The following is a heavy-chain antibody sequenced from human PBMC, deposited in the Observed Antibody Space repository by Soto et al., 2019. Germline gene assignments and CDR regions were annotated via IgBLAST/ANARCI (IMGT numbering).Heavy chain of an antibody. D-gene: IGHD3-3*01. CDR1: GGSISSSSYY. Sequence: SETLSLTCTVSGGSISSSSYYWGWIRQPPGKGLEWIGSIYYSGSTYYNPSLKSRVTISVDTSKNQFSLKLSSVTAADTAVYYCARQDDFWSGENWFDPWGQGTLVTVSS. CDR2: IYYSGST. V-gene: IGHV4-39*01. CDR3: ARQDDFWSGENWFDP. J-gene: IGHJ5*02.